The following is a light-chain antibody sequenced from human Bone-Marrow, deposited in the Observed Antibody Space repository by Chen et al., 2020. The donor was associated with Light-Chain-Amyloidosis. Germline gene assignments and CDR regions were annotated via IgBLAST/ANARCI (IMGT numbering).Light chain of an antibody. CDR2: DDS. J-gene: IGLJ3*02. Sequence: SYVLTQPSSVSVAPGQTATIACGGNNIGSTSVHWYQQTPGQAPLLVFYDDSDRPSGIPERLSGSNSGNTATLTISRVEAGDEADYYCQVWDRSSDRPVFGGGTKLTAL. CDR1: NIGSTS. CDR3: QVWDRSSDRPV. V-gene: IGLV3-21*02.